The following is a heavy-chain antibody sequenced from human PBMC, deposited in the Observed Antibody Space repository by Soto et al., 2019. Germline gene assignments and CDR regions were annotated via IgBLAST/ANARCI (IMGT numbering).Heavy chain of an antibody. Sequence: ELQLVESGGGLVQPGGSLRLSCAASGITVSTSYMSCVRQAPGKGLEWVSLTYSGGATYYADSVKGRFSISRDNFNNTVYLQMNSLRAEDTAMYYCATSLLWFGELRSWGQGTLVTVSS. V-gene: IGHV3-66*01. J-gene: IGHJ5*02. CDR1: GITVSTSY. D-gene: IGHD3-10*01. CDR2: TYSGGAT. CDR3: ATSLLWFGELRS.